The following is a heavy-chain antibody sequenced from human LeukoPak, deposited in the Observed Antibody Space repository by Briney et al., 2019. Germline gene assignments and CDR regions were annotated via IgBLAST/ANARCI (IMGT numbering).Heavy chain of an antibody. V-gene: IGHV3-23*01. CDR1: GFTFSSYG. CDR2: ISGSGGSA. J-gene: IGHJ1*01. D-gene: IGHD6-13*01. CDR3: AKDFYSSSWYLFQH. Sequence: GGSLRLSCAASGFTFSSYGMRWVRQAPGKGLEWVSAISGSGGSAYYADSVRGRFTISRDNSKNTLYLQMNSLRAEDTAVYYCAKDFYSSSWYLFQHWGQGTLVTVSS.